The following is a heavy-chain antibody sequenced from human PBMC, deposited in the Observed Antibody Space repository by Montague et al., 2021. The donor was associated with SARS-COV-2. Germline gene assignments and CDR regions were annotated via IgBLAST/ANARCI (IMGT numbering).Heavy chain of an antibody. CDR2: TNGDGRST. V-gene: IGHV3-74*01. D-gene: IGHD6-19*01. CDR3: VREVGLVVARTLGRLDP. J-gene: IGHJ5*02. Sequence: SLRLSCAVSGFTFSEYWMHWVRQAPGKGLEWVSRTNGDGRSTTYADSVKGRFTISRDNAKNMLYLQINSLRGEDTAVYYCVREVGLVVARTLGRLDPWGQGTLVTVSS. CDR1: GFTFSEYW.